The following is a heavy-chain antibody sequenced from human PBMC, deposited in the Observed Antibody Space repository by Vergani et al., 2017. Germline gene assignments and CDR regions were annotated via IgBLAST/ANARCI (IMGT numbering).Heavy chain of an antibody. CDR1: GGSVSSGSYY. Sequence: QVQLQESGPGLVKPSETLSLTCTVSGGSVSSGSYYWSWIRQPAGKGLEWIGYIYYSGSTNYNPSLKSRVTMSVDTSNNQFSLKLSSVTAADTAVYYCARDHPYCSSTSCYRYFDLWGRGTLVTVSS. D-gene: IGHD2-2*01. V-gene: IGHV4-61*10. J-gene: IGHJ2*01. CDR3: ARDHPYCSSTSCYRYFDL. CDR2: IYYSGST.